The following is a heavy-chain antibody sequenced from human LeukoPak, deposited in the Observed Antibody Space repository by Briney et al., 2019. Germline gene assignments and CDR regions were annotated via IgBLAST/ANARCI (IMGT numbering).Heavy chain of an antibody. D-gene: IGHD1-26*01. J-gene: IGHJ4*02. CDR2: ISGSGGNT. CDR1: GFTFSSYA. CDR3: AKYKWELPRANYFDY. Sequence: GGSLRLSCAASGFTFSSYAMSWVRQAPGKGLEWVSAISGSGGNTYYADSVKGRFTISRDNSKNTLFLQMNSLRAEDTAVYYCAKYKWELPRANYFDYWGQGTLVTVSS. V-gene: IGHV3-23*01.